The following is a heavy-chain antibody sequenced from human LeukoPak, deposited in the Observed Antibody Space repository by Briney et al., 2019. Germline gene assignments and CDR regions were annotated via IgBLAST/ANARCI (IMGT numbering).Heavy chain of an antibody. CDR1: GGTFSSYT. D-gene: IGHD2-2*01. CDR2: IIPILGIA. J-gene: IGHJ4*02. Sequence: SVKVSCKASGGTFSSYTISWVRQAPGQGLEWMGRIIPILGIANYAQKFQGRVTITADKSTSTAYMELSSLRSEDTAVYYCATYCSSTSCYGIKRGNFDYWGQGTLVTVSS. V-gene: IGHV1-69*02. CDR3: ATYCSSTSCYGIKRGNFDY.